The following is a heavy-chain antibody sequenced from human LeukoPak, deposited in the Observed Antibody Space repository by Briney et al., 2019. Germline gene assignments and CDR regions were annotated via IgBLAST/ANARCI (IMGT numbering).Heavy chain of an antibody. CDR3: ARAPGGSGSYLDAFDI. D-gene: IGHD3-10*01. Sequence: SETLSLTCTVSGYSISSGYYWGWIRQPPGKGLEWIGSTYHSGSTYYNPSLKSRVTISVDTSKNQFSLKLSSVTAADTAVYYCARAPGGSGSYLDAFDIWGQGTMVTVSS. J-gene: IGHJ3*02. CDR2: TYHSGST. CDR1: GYSISSGYY. V-gene: IGHV4-38-2*02.